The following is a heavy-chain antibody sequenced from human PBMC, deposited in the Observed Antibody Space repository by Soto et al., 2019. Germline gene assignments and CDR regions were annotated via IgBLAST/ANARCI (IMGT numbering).Heavy chain of an antibody. CDR3: ARDRHSVGPRANEAFDV. D-gene: IGHD5-18*01. V-gene: IGHV1-3*01. CDR1: GFTFSDNL. J-gene: IGHJ3*01. Sequence: QVQLVQSGAELKKPGASVNISCTASGFTFSDNLINWVRQAPGQGLEWMGWLNPDTGNTRYSETFQGRVTISRDSSARLGNLLLSDLDTEDTALYFCARDRHSVGPRANEAFDVWGLGTMIRVSS. CDR2: LNPDTGNT.